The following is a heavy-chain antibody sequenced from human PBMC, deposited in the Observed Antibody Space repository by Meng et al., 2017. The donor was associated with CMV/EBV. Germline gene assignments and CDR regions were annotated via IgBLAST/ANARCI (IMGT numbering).Heavy chain of an antibody. D-gene: IGHD6-13*01. CDR1: GYTFTGYY. J-gene: IGHJ5*02. V-gene: IGHV1-2*02. Sequence: ASVKVSCKASGYTFTGYYMHWLRQPPGQGLEWMGWINPNSGGTNYAQKFQGRVTMTRDTSISTAYMELSRLRSDDTAVYYCAIQPIAEAGDWFDPWGQGTMVTVSS. CDR3: AIQPIAEAGDWFDP. CDR2: INPNSGGT.